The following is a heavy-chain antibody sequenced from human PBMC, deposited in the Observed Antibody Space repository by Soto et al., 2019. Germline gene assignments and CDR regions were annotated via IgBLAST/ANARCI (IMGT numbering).Heavy chain of an antibody. J-gene: IGHJ6*02. CDR1: GGSVSSGSYY. D-gene: IGHD3-10*01. V-gene: IGHV4-61*01. CDR2: IYYSGST. CDR3: ARDMVRGFYYYYGMDV. Sequence: SETLSLTCTVSGGSVSSGSYYWSWIRQPPGKGLKWIGYIYYSGSTNYNPSLKSRVTISVDTSKNQFSLKLSSVTAADTAVYYCARDMVRGFYYYYGMDVWGQGTTVTVSS.